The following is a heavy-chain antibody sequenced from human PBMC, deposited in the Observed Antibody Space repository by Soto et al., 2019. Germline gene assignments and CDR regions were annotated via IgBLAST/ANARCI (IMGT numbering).Heavy chain of an antibody. V-gene: IGHV1-69*13. D-gene: IGHD6-13*01. J-gene: IGHJ4*02. CDR3: ARDEQQLVLSYYFDY. CDR1: GGTFSSYA. CDR2: IIPIFGTA. Sequence: SVKVSCKASGGTFSSYAISWVRQAPGQGLEWMGGIIPIFGTANYAQKFQGRVTITADESTSTAYMELSSLRSEDTAVYYCARDEQQLVLSYYFDYWGQGTLVTVSS.